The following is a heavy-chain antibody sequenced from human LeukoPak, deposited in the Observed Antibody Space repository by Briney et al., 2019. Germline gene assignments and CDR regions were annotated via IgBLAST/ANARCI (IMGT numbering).Heavy chain of an antibody. V-gene: IGHV3-23*01. CDR1: GFTFSTYA. CDR2: IRGSGGSNT. Sequence: GGSLRLSCAASGFTFSTYAMSWVRQAPGKGLEWVSTIRGSGGSNTYYADSVQGRFTISRDNSKNTLYLQMNTLRAEDTAVYYCAKGVLRSSPDYWGQGTLVTASS. J-gene: IGHJ4*02. D-gene: IGHD5-12*01. CDR3: AKGVLRSSPDY.